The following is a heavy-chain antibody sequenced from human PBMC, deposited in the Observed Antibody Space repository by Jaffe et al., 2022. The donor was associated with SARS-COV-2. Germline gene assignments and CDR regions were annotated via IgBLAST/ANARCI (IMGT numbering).Heavy chain of an antibody. V-gene: IGHV3-30*04. CDR2: MSNDGSKK. CDR3: ASGYSDYIRWAY. CDR1: GFTFSSYA. J-gene: IGHJ4*02. Sequence: QVQLVESGGDVVQPGRSLRLSCAASGFTFSSYAMHWVRQAPGKGLDWVAAMSNDGSKKYYADSVKGRFTISRDNSKNTLYLQMNSLRGDDTAVYYCASGYSDYIRWAYWGQGTLVTVSS. D-gene: IGHD4-17*01.